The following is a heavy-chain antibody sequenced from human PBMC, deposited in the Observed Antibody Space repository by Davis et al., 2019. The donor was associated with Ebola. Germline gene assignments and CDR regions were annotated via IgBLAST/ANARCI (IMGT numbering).Heavy chain of an antibody. CDR1: GYSFTSYW. CDR2: IYPDDSDT. J-gene: IGHJ3*02. CDR3: ARLVGDAFDI. V-gene: IGHV5-51*01. Sequence: GESLKISCKGSGYSFTSYWIGWVRQMPGRGLQWMGIIYPDDSDTTYSPSFQGQVTISADKSISTAYLQWSSLKASDTAMYYCARLVGDAFDIWGQGTMVTVSS.